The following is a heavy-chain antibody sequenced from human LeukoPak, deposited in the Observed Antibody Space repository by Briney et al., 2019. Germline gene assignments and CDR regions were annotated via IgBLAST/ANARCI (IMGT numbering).Heavy chain of an antibody. D-gene: IGHD3-22*01. CDR1: GGSFSGDY. V-gene: IGHV4-34*01. Sequence: SETLPLTCAVHGGSFSGDYWSWIRQPPGKGLEWIGEIKRSGSTCYNPSLKSRVTISGDTSKNQFSLKLSAVTAADTAVYYCARAGYYYDSSGYYSGPPDYWGQGTLVTVSS. CDR2: IKRSGST. CDR3: ARAGYYYDSSGYYSGPPDY. J-gene: IGHJ4*02.